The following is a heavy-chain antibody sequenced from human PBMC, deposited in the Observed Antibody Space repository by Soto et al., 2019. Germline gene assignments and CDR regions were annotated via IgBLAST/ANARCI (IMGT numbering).Heavy chain of an antibody. D-gene: IGHD3-22*01. CDR3: ARFSDYYDSSGYYSFDP. Sequence: PSETLSLTCTVSGVSISSSSYYWGWIRQPPGKGLEWIGSIYYSGSTYYNPSLKSRVTISVDTSKNQFSLKLSSVTAADTAVYYCARFSDYYDSSGYYSFDPWGQGTLVTVSS. V-gene: IGHV4-39*01. CDR1: GVSISSSSYY. J-gene: IGHJ5*02. CDR2: IYYSGST.